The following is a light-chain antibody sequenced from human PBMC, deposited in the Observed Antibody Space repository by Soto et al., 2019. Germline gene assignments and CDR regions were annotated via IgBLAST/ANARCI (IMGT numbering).Light chain of an antibody. V-gene: IGKV3-15*01. CDR1: QSINSN. CDR3: QQYNNWPRAT. Sequence: EIVMTQSPATLSLSPGERATLSCRASQSINSNLAWYQQKPGQAPRLFIFRASSRATGLPARFSASGSGTDFNLTISSLRSEDFAVYYCQQYNNWPRATFGGGTKVDIK. CDR2: RAS. J-gene: IGKJ4*01.